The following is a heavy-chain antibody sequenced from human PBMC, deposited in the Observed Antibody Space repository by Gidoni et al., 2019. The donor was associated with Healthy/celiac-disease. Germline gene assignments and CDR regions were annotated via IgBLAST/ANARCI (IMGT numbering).Heavy chain of an antibody. CDR3: ARHGGLSRA. CDR1: GCSISSSSYY. V-gene: IGHV4-39*01. D-gene: IGHD3-16*01. J-gene: IGHJ5*02. CDR2: IYYSGSN. Sequence: QLQLQASSPGLVKLSETLSLTCTVCGCSISSSSYYGGWISQPQGKGLEWFGSIYYSGSNYQNPSLKSRVTISVETSKNQFALKLSYVTAAETAVYYWARHGGLSRAWGQGTLVTVSS.